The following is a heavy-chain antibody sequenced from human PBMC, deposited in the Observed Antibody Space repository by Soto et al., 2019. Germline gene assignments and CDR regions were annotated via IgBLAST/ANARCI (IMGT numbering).Heavy chain of an antibody. CDR1: GLIFSNYK. V-gene: IGHV3-74*01. J-gene: IGHJ4*02. Sequence: GGSLRLSCAASGLIFSNYKMHWVRQAPGKGLVWVSRINTDGSITDYADSVKGRFTVSRDNAKNTMYLQTNSLTADDTAVYYCARDTNGLHYWGQGTLVTVSS. D-gene: IGHD2-8*01. CDR2: INTDGSIT. CDR3: ARDTNGLHY.